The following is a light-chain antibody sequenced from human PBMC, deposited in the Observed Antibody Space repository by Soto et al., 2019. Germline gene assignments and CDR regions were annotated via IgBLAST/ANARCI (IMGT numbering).Light chain of an antibody. V-gene: IGLV2-8*01. CDR1: KNDIGVYDF. Sequence: QSVPTQPPSASGCPGQSVTISCTGTKNDIGVYDFVSWYQHHPGKAPRLIIYEVVQRPSGVPDRFSGSKSGNTASLTVSGLQAADEADYFCKSYAGSNTYVFGSGTKVTVL. CDR2: EVV. CDR3: KSYAGSNTYV. J-gene: IGLJ1*01.